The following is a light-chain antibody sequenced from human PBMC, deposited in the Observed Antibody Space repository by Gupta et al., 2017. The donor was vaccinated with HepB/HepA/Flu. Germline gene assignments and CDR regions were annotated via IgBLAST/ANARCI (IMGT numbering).Light chain of an antibody. Sequence: QSVLTQPPSVSRAPGQRVTISCTAITSNNGAGYDVHWYQQLPGTAPKLLIYGNSNRPSGVPDRFSGSKSGTSASLAITGLQAEDEADYYCQSYDSSLSGFYVFGTGTKVTVL. V-gene: IGLV1-40*01. CDR2: GNS. J-gene: IGLJ1*01. CDR1: TSNNGAGYD. CDR3: QSYDSSLSGFYV.